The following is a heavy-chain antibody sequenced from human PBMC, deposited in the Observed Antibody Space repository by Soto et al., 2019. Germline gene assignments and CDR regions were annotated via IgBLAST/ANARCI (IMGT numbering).Heavy chain of an antibody. J-gene: IGHJ4*02. CDR2: IYYSGST. Sequence: SETLSLTCTVSGGSISSSSYYWGWIRQPPGKGLEWIGSIYYSGSTYYNPSLKSRVTISVDTSKNQFSLKLSSVTAADTAVYYCARSARLHLGELSLPLGYWGQGTLVTVSS. CDR1: GGSISSSSYY. V-gene: IGHV4-39*01. CDR3: ARSARLHLGELSLPLGY. D-gene: IGHD3-16*02.